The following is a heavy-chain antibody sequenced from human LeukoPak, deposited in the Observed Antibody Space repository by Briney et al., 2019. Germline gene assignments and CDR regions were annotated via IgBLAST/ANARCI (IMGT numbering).Heavy chain of an antibody. CDR2: IIPIFGTA. CDR1: GYTFTNYG. J-gene: IGHJ4*02. D-gene: IGHD3-3*01. V-gene: IGHV1-69*05. Sequence: GASVNVSCKTSGYTFTNYGINWVRQAPGQGLEWMGGIIPIFGTANYAQKFQGRVTITTDESTSTAYMELSSLRSEDTAVYYCARAFGADFWSYAFDYWGQGTLVTVSS. CDR3: ARAFGADFWSYAFDY.